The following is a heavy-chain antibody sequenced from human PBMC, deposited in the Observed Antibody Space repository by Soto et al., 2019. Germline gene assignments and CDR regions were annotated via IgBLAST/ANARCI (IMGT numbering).Heavy chain of an antibody. CDR1: GGSLRRNIYY. D-gene: IGHD3-22*01. J-gene: IGHJ4*02. CDR2: VHYSGST. CDR3: ARQHYYDSSGDYTWN. V-gene: IGHV4-39*01. Sequence: ASETLSLTCSVSGGSLRRNIYYWGWIRQPPGKGLEWIATVHYSGSTYYTPSLKNRVTISADTSNNQFSLRLNSVTAADTAVYYCARQHYYDSSGDYTWNWGQGTLVT.